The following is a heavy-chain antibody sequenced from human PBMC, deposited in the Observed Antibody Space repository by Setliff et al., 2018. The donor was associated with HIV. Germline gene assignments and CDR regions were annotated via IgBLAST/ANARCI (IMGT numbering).Heavy chain of an antibody. Sequence: SQTLLLTCAISGDSVSSDTAAWNWIRQSPSRGLEWLGRTYYRSKWYNDYAPSVKSRIGINPDTSKNQFSLQLNSVTPDDTAVYFCARASKYGVRYYFDYWGLGTLVTVSS. CDR2: TYYRSKWYN. CDR1: GDSVSSDTAA. D-gene: IGHD4-17*01. CDR3: ARASKYGVRYYFDY. J-gene: IGHJ4*02. V-gene: IGHV6-1*01.